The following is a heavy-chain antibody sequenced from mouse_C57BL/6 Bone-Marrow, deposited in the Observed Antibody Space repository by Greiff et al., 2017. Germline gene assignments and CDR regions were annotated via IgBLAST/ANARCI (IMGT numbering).Heavy chain of an antibody. CDR1: GFTFSDYG. V-gene: IGHV5-15*01. CDR3: AKGDWFAY. Sequence: EVKVVESGGGLVQPGGSLKPSCAASGFTFSDYGMAWVRQAPRKGPEWVAFISNLAYSIYYADTVTGRFTISRENAKNTLYLEMSSPGSEDTAMYFCAKGDWFAYWGQGTLVTGSA. CDR2: ISNLAYSI. J-gene: IGHJ3*01.